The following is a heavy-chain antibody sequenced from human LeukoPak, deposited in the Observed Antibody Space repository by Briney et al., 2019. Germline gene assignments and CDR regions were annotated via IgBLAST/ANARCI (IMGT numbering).Heavy chain of an antibody. Sequence: PSQTLSLTCTVSGGSICSGGYYWRWIRQHPGRGLEWIGYIYYSGSTYYNPSLKSRVTISVDTSKSQFSLKLRSVTAADTAVYYCARGAEDTAWGYFDYWGQGTLVTVSS. D-gene: IGHD5-18*01. CDR2: IYYSGST. CDR3: ARGAEDTAWGYFDY. CDR1: GGSICSGGYY. V-gene: IGHV4-31*03. J-gene: IGHJ4*02.